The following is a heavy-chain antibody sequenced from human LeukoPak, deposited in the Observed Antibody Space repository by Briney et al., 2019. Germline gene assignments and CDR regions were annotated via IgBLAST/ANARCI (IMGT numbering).Heavy chain of an antibody. V-gene: IGHV1-2*06. CDR1: GYTFAGYY. Sequence: VASVKVSCKASGYTFAGYYMHWVRQAPGQGLEWMGRINPNSGGTNYAQKFQGRVTMTRDTSISTAYMELSSLRSEDTAVYYCARKLDSSGWHNWFDPWGQGTLVTVSS. D-gene: IGHD6-19*01. CDR3: ARKLDSSGWHNWFDP. CDR2: INPNSGGT. J-gene: IGHJ5*02.